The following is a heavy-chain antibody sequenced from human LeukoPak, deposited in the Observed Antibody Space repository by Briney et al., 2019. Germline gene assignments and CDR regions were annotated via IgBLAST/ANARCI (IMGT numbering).Heavy chain of an antibody. CDR2: IYYSGSI. Sequence: SETLSLTCAVAGGFISSNSYYWGWIREPPRKGLEGIGSIYYSGSIYHHPSLKSRVTISVATSNNQFSLKLSSVTAADTAVYYCARTRYYYNSRSYGAPYYFDYWGQGTLVTVSS. J-gene: IGHJ4*02. CDR3: ARTRYYYNSRSYGAPYYFDY. V-gene: IGHV4-39*01. CDR1: GGFISSNSYY. D-gene: IGHD3-10*01.